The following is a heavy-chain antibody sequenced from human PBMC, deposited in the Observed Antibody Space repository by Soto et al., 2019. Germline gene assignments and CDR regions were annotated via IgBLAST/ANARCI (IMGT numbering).Heavy chain of an antibody. Sequence: ASVKVSCKASGGTFSSYAISWVRQAPGQGLEWMGGIIPIFGTANYAQKFQGRVTITADESTSTAYMELSSLRSEDTAVYYCARDSGLGVVNGYWGQGTLVTVS. CDR3: ARDSGLGVVNGY. CDR2: IIPIFGTA. CDR1: GGTFSSYA. D-gene: IGHD2-15*01. J-gene: IGHJ4*02. V-gene: IGHV1-69*13.